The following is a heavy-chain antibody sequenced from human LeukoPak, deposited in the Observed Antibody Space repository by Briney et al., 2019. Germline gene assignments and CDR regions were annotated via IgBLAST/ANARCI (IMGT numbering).Heavy chain of an antibody. CDR3: ARGRFEP. CDR1: VDSLSSYY. Sequence: TSETLSLTCAVSVDSLSSYYGSWIRQPPGKGLEWVGYIYYSGGTNHNPSLKRRVTLSVDTSKNQFCLRLSSVTAADTAVYYCARGRFEPWGEGTLVTVSS. CDR2: IYYSGGT. V-gene: IGHV4-59*01. J-gene: IGHJ5*02.